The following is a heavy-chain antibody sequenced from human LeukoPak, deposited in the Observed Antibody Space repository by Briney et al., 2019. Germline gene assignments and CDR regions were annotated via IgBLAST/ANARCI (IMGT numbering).Heavy chain of an antibody. CDR3: AKDLRHGPNYGDYDFFEDY. J-gene: IGHJ4*02. D-gene: IGHD4-17*01. CDR1: GFTFSSYG. V-gene: IGHV3-30*18. CDR2: ISYDGSNK. Sequence: PGRSLRLSCAASGFTFSSYGMHWVRQAPGKGLEWVAVISYDGSNKYYADSVKGRFTISRDNSKNTLYLQMNSLRAEDTAVYYCAKDLRHGPNYGDYDFFEDYWGQGTLVTVSS.